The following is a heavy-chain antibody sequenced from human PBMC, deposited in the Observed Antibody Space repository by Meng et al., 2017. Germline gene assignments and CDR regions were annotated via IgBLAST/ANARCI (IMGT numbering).Heavy chain of an antibody. D-gene: IGHD3-16*01. CDR3: ARDLKRDHHLGEGGY. Sequence: QVHLVQFVAEVKKPWSSVKVACKASGYTFTSYGISWVRQAPGQGLEWMGWISAYNGNTNYAQKLQGRVTMTTDTSTSTAYMELRSLRSDDTAVYYCARDLKRDHHLGEGGYWGQGTLVTVSS. V-gene: IGHV1-18*01. CDR1: GYTFTSYG. J-gene: IGHJ4*02. CDR2: ISAYNGNT.